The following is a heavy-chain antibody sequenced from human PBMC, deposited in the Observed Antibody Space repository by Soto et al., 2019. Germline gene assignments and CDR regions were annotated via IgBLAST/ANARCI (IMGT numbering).Heavy chain of an antibody. V-gene: IGHV3-23*01. Sequence: PGGSLRLSCAASGFTFSNYAMSWVRQAPGKGLEWVSLVSATAGTTYYTDSVKGRFTISRDNSRNTLYLQMNSLGAEDTAMYHCARNPCSDGSCYFDYWAQGTLVTVS. D-gene: IGHD2-15*01. CDR2: VSATAGTT. CDR1: GFTFSNYA. CDR3: ARNPCSDGSCYFDY. J-gene: IGHJ4*02.